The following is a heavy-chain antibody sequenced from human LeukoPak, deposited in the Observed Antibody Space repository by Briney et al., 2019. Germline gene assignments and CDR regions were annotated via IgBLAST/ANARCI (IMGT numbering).Heavy chain of an antibody. Sequence: PSETLSLTCTVSGGSISSYYWSWIRQPPGKGLEWIGYIYYSGSTNYNPSLKSQVTISVDTSKNQFSLKLSSVTAADTAVYYCASPAAGYWGQGTLVTVSS. V-gene: IGHV4-59*08. D-gene: IGHD6-25*01. J-gene: IGHJ4*02. CDR3: ASPAAGY. CDR2: IYYSGST. CDR1: GGSISSYY.